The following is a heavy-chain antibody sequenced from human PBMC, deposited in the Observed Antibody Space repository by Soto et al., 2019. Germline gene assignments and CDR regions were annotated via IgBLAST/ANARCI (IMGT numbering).Heavy chain of an antibody. V-gene: IGHV3-23*01. CDR2: ISGSGGST. D-gene: IGHD2-15*01. CDR3: AKDHPGYCSGSGDLDAFDI. Sequence: VGSLRLSCAASGFTFSSYAMSWVRQAPGKGLEWVSAISGSGGSTYYADSVKGRFTISRDNSKNTLYLQMNSLRAEDTAVYYCAKDHPGYCSGSGDLDAFDIWGQGTMLTVSS. CDR1: GFTFSSYA. J-gene: IGHJ3*02.